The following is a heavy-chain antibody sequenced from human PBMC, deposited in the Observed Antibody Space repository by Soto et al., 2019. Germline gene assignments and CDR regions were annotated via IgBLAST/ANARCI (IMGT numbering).Heavy chain of an antibody. CDR2: IYYSGST. CDR1: GGSISSGGYY. V-gene: IGHV4-31*03. J-gene: IGHJ5*02. CDR3: ARHPERIAQIGWFDP. Sequence: SETLSLTCTVSGGSISSGGYYWSWIRQHPGKGLEWIGYIYYSGSTYYNPSLKSRVTISVDTSKNQFSLKLSSVTAADTAVYYCARHPERIAQIGWFDPWGQGTLVTVSS. D-gene: IGHD6-13*01.